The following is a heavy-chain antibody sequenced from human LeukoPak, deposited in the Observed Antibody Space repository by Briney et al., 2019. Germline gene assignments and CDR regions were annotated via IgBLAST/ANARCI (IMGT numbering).Heavy chain of an antibody. Sequence: ASVKVSCKASGYAFTGYYMHWVRQAPGQGLEWMGWINPNSGGTNYAQKFQGRVTMTRDTSISTAYMELSRLRSDDTAVYYCASEYSGYDPTAFDYWGQGTLVTVSS. CDR2: INPNSGGT. J-gene: IGHJ4*02. CDR1: GYAFTGYY. CDR3: ASEYSGYDPTAFDY. D-gene: IGHD5-12*01. V-gene: IGHV1-2*02.